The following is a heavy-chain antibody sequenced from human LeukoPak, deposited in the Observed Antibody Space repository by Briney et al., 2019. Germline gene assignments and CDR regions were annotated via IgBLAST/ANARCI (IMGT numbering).Heavy chain of an antibody. D-gene: IGHD3-10*01. Sequence: GGSLRLSCAASGFTFSSYEMNWVGQAPGKGLEYVSAISSNGGSTYCANSVKGRFTISRDNSKNTLYLQMGSLRAEGMAVYYCARDRGLLWFGDFDYWGQGTLVTVSS. J-gene: IGHJ4*02. CDR1: GFTFSSYE. V-gene: IGHV3-64*01. CDR3: ARDRGLLWFGDFDY. CDR2: ISSNGGST.